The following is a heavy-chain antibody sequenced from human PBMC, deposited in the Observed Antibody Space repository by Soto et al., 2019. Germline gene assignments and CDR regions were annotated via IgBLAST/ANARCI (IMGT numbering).Heavy chain of an antibody. CDR2: INPKSDDT. Sequence: ASVKVSCKASGYPFSDNQIHWLRRAPGQGLEWMGRINPKSDDTNYAQKFQGRVTMTRDTSIDTAYLELTGLTSDDTATYYCARKHSLDYTPWGLDPWGQGTLVTVSS. CDR3: ARKHSLDYTPWGLDP. D-gene: IGHD4-4*01. V-gene: IGHV1-2*02. J-gene: IGHJ5*02. CDR1: GYPFSDNQ.